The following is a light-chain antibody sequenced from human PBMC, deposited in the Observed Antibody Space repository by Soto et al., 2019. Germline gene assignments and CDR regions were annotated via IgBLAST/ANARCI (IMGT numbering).Light chain of an antibody. Sequence: QSVLTQPASVSGSPGQSITISCTGTSSDVGGYNYVSWYQQHPGKAPKLMIYDVSNRPSGVSNRFSGSKSGNTASLTISGLQDEDEDDYYCSSYTSSSALEVFGTGTKVTVL. J-gene: IGLJ1*01. CDR1: SSDVGGYNY. CDR2: DVS. CDR3: SSYTSSSALEV. V-gene: IGLV2-14*01.